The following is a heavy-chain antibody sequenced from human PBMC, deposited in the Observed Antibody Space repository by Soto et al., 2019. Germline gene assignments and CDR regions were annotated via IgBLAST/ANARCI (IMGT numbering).Heavy chain of an antibody. D-gene: IGHD6-13*01. CDR1: GFSLTTSEMR. Sequence: SGPTLVNPTQTLTLTCTFSGFSLTTSEMRVGWIRQPPGKALEWLARIDWDDDKFYSTTLKTRLTISRDTSKNQVVLTMTKMDPVDTATYYCAWIYGSTWPYFDYWGQGILVTVSS. V-gene: IGHV2-70*04. J-gene: IGHJ4*02. CDR2: IDWDDDK. CDR3: AWIYGSTWPYFDY.